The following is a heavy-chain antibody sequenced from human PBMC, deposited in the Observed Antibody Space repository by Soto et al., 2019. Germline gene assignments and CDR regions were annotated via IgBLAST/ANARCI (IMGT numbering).Heavy chain of an antibody. CDR1: GFTFSSYA. CDR2: ISGSGGST. D-gene: IGHD3-9*01. V-gene: IGHV3-23*01. J-gene: IGHJ4*02. Sequence: EVQLLESGGGLVQPGGSLRLSCAASGFTFSSYAMSWVRQAPGKGLEWVSAISGSGGSTYYADSVKGRFTISRDNSKNTLYLQMNSLSAEDTAVYYWAKGLLLTGPVGDYWGQGTLVTVSS. CDR3: AKGLLLTGPVGDY.